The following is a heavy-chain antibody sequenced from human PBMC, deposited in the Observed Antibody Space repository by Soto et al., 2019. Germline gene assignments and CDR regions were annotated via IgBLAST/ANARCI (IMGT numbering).Heavy chain of an antibody. D-gene: IGHD2-2*02. Sequence: ASVKVSCKASGDTFTSYAIHWVRQAPGQRLEWMGWIKAGNGNTKYSQKFQGRVIITRDTSANTAYMELSSLRSEDTAVYYCARDIIPVAITYYYGMDVWGQGTKVTVSS. CDR2: IKAGNGNT. V-gene: IGHV1-3*01. CDR1: GDTFTSYA. J-gene: IGHJ6*02. CDR3: ARDIIPVAITYYYGMDV.